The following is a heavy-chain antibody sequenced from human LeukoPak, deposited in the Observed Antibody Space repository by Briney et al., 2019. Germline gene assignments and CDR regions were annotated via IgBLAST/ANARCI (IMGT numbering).Heavy chain of an antibody. V-gene: IGHV1-2*02. CDR3: ARGAPYYYYDMDV. Sequence: GASVKVSCKASGYTFTGYYLHWVRQAPGQGLEWMGWINPNSGGTNYAQKFQGRVTMTRDTSISTAYMELSRLRSDDTAVYYCARGAPYYYYDMDVWGQGTTVTVSS. D-gene: IGHD3-16*01. J-gene: IGHJ6*02. CDR1: GYTFTGYY. CDR2: INPNSGGT.